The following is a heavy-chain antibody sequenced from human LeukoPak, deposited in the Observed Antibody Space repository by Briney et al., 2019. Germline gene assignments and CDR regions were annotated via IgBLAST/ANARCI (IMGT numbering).Heavy chain of an antibody. J-gene: IGHJ3*02. CDR2: ICVSGGST. D-gene: IGHD6-13*01. CDR1: GFTFSTYA. Sequence: GGSLRLSCVASGFTFSTYAMNSVRPAPGKGLEWVSAICVSGGSTYYADSVKGRFTISRDNSKNTLYLQMNSLRAADTAVYFCARSLAVSSSRQPFDMWGQGTMVTVSS. CDR3: ARSLAVSSSRQPFDM. V-gene: IGHV3-23*01.